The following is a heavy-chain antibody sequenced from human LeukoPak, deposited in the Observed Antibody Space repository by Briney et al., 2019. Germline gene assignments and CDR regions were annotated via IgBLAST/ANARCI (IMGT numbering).Heavy chain of an antibody. D-gene: IGHD6-19*01. V-gene: IGHV4-59*12. J-gene: IGHJ4*02. Sequence: SETLSLTCTVSGGSISSYYWSWIRQPPGKGLEWIGYIYYSGSTNYNPSLKSRVTISVDTSKNQFSLELSSVTAADTAVYYCARFVPGGWYGNYWGQGTLVTVSS. CDR1: GGSISSYY. CDR3: ARFVPGGWYGNY. CDR2: IYYSGST.